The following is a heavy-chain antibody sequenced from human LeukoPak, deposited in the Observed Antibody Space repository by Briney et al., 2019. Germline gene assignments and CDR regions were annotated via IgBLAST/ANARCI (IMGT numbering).Heavy chain of an antibody. CDR2: ISSSGSTI. Sequence: GGSLRLSCAASGFTFSSYGMNWVRQAPGKGLEWVSYISSSGSTIYYADSVKGRFTISRDNAKNSLYLQMNSLRAEDTAVYYCARSRYSYGYDYWGQGTLVTVSS. J-gene: IGHJ4*02. D-gene: IGHD5-18*01. CDR3: ARSRYSYGYDY. V-gene: IGHV3-48*04. CDR1: GFTFSSYG.